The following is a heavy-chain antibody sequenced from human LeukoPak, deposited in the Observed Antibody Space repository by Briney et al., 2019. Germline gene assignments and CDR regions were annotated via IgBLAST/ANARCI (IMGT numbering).Heavy chain of an antibody. J-gene: IGHJ4*02. D-gene: IGHD1-1*01. Sequence: GGSLSLSCAASGFTVSRNYMSWVRQAPGKGLEWVSVIYSGGRTYYADSVKGRFTISRDTSKNTLYLQMNSLRAEDTALYYCAKGLERESRLDSGGQGTLVTVSS. CDR2: IYSGGRT. CDR3: AKGLERESRLDS. V-gene: IGHV3-53*01. CDR1: GFTVSRNY.